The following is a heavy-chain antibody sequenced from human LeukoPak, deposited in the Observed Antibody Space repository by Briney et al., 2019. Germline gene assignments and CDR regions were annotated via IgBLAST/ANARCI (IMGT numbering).Heavy chain of an antibody. J-gene: IGHJ5*02. Sequence: GGSLRLSCAASGFTFDDYAMHWVRQAPGKGLEWVSGISWNSGSIGYADSVKGRFTISRDNAKNSLYLQMNSLRAEDTALYYCAKSTDSSSWYRPGFDPWGQGTLVTVSS. CDR2: ISWNSGSI. V-gene: IGHV3-9*01. CDR3: AKSTDSSSWYRPGFDP. D-gene: IGHD6-13*01. CDR1: GFTFDDYA.